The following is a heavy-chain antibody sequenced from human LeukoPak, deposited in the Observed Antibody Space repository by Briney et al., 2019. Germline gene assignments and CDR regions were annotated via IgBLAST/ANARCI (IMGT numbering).Heavy chain of an antibody. D-gene: IGHD5-18*01. CDR3: AKDRFGYGNEPFDY. CDR1: GFTFSSYS. J-gene: IGHJ4*02. Sequence: PGGSLRLSCAASGFTFSSYSMNWVRQAPGKGLEWVSSISSSSSYIYYADSVKGRFTISRDNAKNSLYLQMNSLRAEDTAVYYCAKDRFGYGNEPFDYWGQGTLVTVSS. CDR2: ISSSSSYI. V-gene: IGHV3-21*01.